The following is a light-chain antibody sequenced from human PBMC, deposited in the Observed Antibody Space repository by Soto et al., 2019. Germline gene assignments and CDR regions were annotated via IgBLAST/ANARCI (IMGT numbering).Light chain of an antibody. CDR2: AAS. V-gene: IGKV3-20*01. Sequence: DIKLTQSPCTLSLSPGERATLSCRASQSVSSSNLAWYQQKPAQAPRLLIYAASRRAPGIPERFSGSGSGTDFTLTISRLEPEDFAVYYCQQYLTAPKTFGQGTKVDI. J-gene: IGKJ1*01. CDR3: QQYLTAPKT. CDR1: QSVSSSN.